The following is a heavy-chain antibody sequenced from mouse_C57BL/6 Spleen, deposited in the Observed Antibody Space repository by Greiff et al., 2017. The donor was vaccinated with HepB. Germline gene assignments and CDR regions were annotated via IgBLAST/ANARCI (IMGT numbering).Heavy chain of an antibody. V-gene: IGHV5-16*01. CDR2: INYDGSST. CDR1: GFTFSDYY. D-gene: IGHD1-1*01. CDR3: ARDRGVGYAMDY. J-gene: IGHJ4*01. Sequence: DVQLQESEGGLVQPGSSLKLSCTASGFTFSDYYMSWVRQVPEKGLEWVAYINYDGSSTYYLDSLKSRFIISKDNAKNNLYLQMSSLKSEDTATYYCARDRGVGYAMDYWGQGTSVTVSA.